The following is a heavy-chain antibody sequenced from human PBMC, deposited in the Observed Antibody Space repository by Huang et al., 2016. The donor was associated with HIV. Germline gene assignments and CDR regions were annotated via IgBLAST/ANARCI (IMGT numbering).Heavy chain of an antibody. CDR3: ARTGVAVSDDPEYFQH. J-gene: IGHJ1*01. CDR1: GDSINSNTFY. Sequence: LQESGPGLVGPSETLSLTCAVSGDSINSNTFYWGWIRRPPGKALEWIGSIYYSGTTYYKPALKRRARSAVDASKNRMFLHLRSVTAADTGVYYCARTGVAVSDDPEYFQHWGQGALVTIS. D-gene: IGHD3-3*01. V-gene: IGHV4-39*02. CDR2: IYYSGTT.